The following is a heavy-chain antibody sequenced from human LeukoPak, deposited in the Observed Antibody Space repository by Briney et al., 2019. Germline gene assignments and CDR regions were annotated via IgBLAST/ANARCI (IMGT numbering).Heavy chain of an antibody. CDR2: IRSDGSST. D-gene: IGHD6-19*01. Sequence: PGGSLRLSCVASGFSFSAYIMHRVRQAPGKGLEYVSAIRSDGSSTFYPNSVKGRFTISRDNSKSTLYLQMGSLRAEDTAVYYCTRRYGWHSGWAGYHDSWGQGTLVTVSS. CDR1: GFSFSAYI. V-gene: IGHV3-64*01. CDR3: TRRYGWHSGWAGYHDS. J-gene: IGHJ4*02.